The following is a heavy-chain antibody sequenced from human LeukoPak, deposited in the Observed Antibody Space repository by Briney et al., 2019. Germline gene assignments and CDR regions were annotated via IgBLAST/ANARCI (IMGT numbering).Heavy chain of an antibody. V-gene: IGHV3-49*04. CDR1: GFTFSSYA. Sequence: PGGSLRLSCAASGFTFSSYAMSWVRQAPGKGLEWVGFTRCKAYGGTTEYAASVNGRFTISRDDSKSIAYLQMNSLKTEDTALYYCTRGLAARLTPYYYYMDVWGKGTTVTVSS. J-gene: IGHJ6*03. CDR3: TRGLAARLTPYYYYMDV. D-gene: IGHD6-6*01. CDR2: TRCKAYGGTT.